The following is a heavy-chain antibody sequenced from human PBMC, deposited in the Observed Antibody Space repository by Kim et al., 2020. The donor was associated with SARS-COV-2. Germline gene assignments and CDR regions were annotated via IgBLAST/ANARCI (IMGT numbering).Heavy chain of an antibody. V-gene: IGHV3-74*01. CDR3: ARELWSGY. D-gene: IGHD3-10*02. J-gene: IGHJ4*02. Sequence: GDTTNYADSVKGRFTISRDNAKNTLYLQMNSLRVEDTAVYYCARELWSGYWGQGTLVTVSS. CDR2: GDTT.